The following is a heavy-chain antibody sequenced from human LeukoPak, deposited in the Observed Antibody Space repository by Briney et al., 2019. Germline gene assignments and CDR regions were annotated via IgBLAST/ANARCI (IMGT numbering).Heavy chain of an antibody. J-gene: IGHJ3*02. Sequence: SETLSLTCAVSGGSISSGGYSWRWLRQPPGKGLEWIGYMYHSGTTNYNPSLKSPVTISVDRYKNQFSLKLSPVAAADTAVYYCVRGYYYDSSGYWVRAFDIWGQGTMVTVSS. CDR2: MYHSGTT. CDR3: VRGYYYDSSGYWVRAFDI. CDR1: GGSISSGGYS. D-gene: IGHD3-22*01. V-gene: IGHV4-30-2*01.